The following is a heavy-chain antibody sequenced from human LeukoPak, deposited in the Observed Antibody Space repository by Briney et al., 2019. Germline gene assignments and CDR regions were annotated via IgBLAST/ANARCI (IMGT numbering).Heavy chain of an antibody. V-gene: IGHV3-74*01. CDR1: GFTFSNYW. D-gene: IGHD5-12*01. CDR2: ISSDGSST. Sequence: PGGSLRLSCAASGFTFSNYWMHWVRQAPGKGLVWVSRISSDGSSTSYADSVKGRFTISRDNAKNTLYLQMNSLRAEDTAVYYCARTAYSDYSLGFWGQGTLDTVSS. J-gene: IGHJ4*02. CDR3: ARTAYSDYSLGF.